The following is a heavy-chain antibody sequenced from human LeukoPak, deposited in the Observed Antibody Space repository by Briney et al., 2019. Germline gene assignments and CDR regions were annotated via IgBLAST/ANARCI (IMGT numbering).Heavy chain of an antibody. V-gene: IGHV1-2*02. CDR3: AREYGYCGSTSCYGMGFDP. CDR2: INPNSGGT. CDR1: GYTFTGYY. J-gene: IGHJ5*02. D-gene: IGHD2-2*03. Sequence: ASVKVSCKASGYTFTGYYMHWVRQAPGQGLEWMGWINPNSGGTNYAQKFQGRVTMTRDTSISTAYMELSRLRSDDTAVYYCAREYGYCGSTSCYGMGFDPWGQGTLVTVSS.